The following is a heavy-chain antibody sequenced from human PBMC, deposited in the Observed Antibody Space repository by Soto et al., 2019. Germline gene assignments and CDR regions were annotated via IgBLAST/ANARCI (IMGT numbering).Heavy chain of an antibody. CDR2: MYWGNDK. Sequence: QITLKESGPTLVKPTQTLTLTCTFSGFSVSTSGVGVGWFRQPPGQALEWLALMYWGNDKRYRPSLNSRLTITEDTSKNHVVLTMTNMDPADTGTYYCAHTAATGDYWESFDFWGQGTLVTVS. D-gene: IGHD3-22*01. J-gene: IGHJ4*02. CDR1: GFSVSTSGVG. CDR3: AHTAATGDYWESFDF. V-gene: IGHV2-5*02.